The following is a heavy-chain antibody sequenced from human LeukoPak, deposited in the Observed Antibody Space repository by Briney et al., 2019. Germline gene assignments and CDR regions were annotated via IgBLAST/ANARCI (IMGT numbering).Heavy chain of an antibody. D-gene: IGHD2-15*01. CDR3: ARARNCSSGTCYKDY. CDR1: GLTFSGYW. V-gene: IGHV3-74*01. J-gene: IGHJ4*02. Sequence: PGGSLRLSCAASGLTFSGYWMHWVRQAPGKGLVWVSRINGDGSSTSYADSVKGRFTISRDNAKNRLYLQMNSLGAEDTAVYYCARARNCSSGTCYKDYWGQGTLVTVSS. CDR2: INGDGSST.